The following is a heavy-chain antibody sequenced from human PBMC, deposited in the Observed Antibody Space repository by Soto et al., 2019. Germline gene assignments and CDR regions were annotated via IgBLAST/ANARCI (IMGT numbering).Heavy chain of an antibody. Sequence: QVQLVQSGAEVKKPGSSVRVSCKASGAAFNTITINWVRQAPGQGLEWMGGFVPVFGSATYAQKFQGRVAITAYASTSTFYMELSRLNSEDTALYYCVREDDTTGSYSWFDPWGQGTLGTVSS. CDR1: GAAFNTIT. D-gene: IGHD3-9*01. V-gene: IGHV1-69*01. J-gene: IGHJ5*02. CDR2: FVPVFGSA. CDR3: VREDDTTGSYSWFDP.